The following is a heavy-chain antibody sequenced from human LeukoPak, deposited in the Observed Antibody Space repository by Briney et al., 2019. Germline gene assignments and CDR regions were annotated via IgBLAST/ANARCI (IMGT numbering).Heavy chain of an antibody. CDR3: ARVGYDILTGYYLFNY. V-gene: IGHV3-21*01. CDR1: GFTYSSYS. D-gene: IGHD3-9*01. Sequence: TGGSLRLXCAASGFTYSSYSMNWVRRAPGKGLEWVSSISSSSSYIYYADSVKGRFTISRDNAKNSLYLQMNSLRAEDTAVYYCARVGYDILTGYYLFNYWGQGTLVTVSS. J-gene: IGHJ4*02. CDR2: ISSSSSYI.